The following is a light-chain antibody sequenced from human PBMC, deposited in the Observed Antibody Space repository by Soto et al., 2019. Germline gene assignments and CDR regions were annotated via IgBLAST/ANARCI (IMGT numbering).Light chain of an antibody. CDR3: CSYAGSYTLV. Sequence: QSALTQPRSVSGSPGQSVIISCTGTSSDVGAYNFVSWYQQHPGRVPKLMIYDVSRRPSGVPDRFSGSKSGNTASLTISGLQADDEADYYCCSYAGSYTLVFGGGTKVTVL. J-gene: IGLJ3*02. CDR1: SSDVGAYNF. V-gene: IGLV2-11*01. CDR2: DVS.